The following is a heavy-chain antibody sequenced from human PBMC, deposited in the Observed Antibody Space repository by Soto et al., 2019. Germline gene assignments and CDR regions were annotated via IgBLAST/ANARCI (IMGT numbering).Heavy chain of an antibody. J-gene: IGHJ4*02. CDR3: AREDSGRWFGTFGY. CDR2: IWYDGSKI. D-gene: IGHD3-10*01. Sequence: QVQLVESGGGVVQHGRSLRLSCAASGFTVSNYGMHWVRQAPGKGLEWVAIIWYDGSKIYYADSVRGRFTISRDSSKNMLYLHMNSLRAEDTAVYHCAREDSGRWFGTFGYWGQGTLVTVSS. CDR1: GFTVSNYG. V-gene: IGHV3-33*01.